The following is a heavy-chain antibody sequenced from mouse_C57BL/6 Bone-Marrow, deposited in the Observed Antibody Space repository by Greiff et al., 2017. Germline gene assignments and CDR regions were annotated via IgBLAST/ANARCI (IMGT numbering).Heavy chain of an antibody. CDR3: ARGHYGSSFWFAY. CDR2: ISYSGST. V-gene: IGHV3-8*01. D-gene: IGHD1-1*01. Sequence: EVQLQESGPGLAKPSQTLSLTCSVTGYSIPSDYWNWIRKFPGNKLEYMGYISYSGSTYYNPSLTSRISITRDTSKNQSYLQLNSVTTEDTATYYCARGHYGSSFWFAYWGQGTLVTVSA. CDR1: GYSIPSDY. J-gene: IGHJ3*01.